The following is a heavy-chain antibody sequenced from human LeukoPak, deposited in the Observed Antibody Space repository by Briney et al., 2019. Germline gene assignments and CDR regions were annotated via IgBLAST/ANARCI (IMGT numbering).Heavy chain of an antibody. CDR3: ATKQWLAPPPDS. Sequence: GGSLRLSCAASGFTFSKYWMLWVRQAPGKGLESVSRINTDGTVTTYADSVKGRFTVSRDNADNTMFLQMNSVRDEDTAMYYCATKQWLAPPPDSWGQGTPVTVSS. J-gene: IGHJ4*02. V-gene: IGHV3-74*01. D-gene: IGHD6-19*01. CDR1: GFTFSKYW. CDR2: INTDGTVT.